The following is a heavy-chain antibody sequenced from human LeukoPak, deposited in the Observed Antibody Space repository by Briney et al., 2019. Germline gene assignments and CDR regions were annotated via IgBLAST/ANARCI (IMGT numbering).Heavy chain of an antibody. CDR1: GFTFSNYG. Sequence: PGGSLRLSCAASGFTFSNYGMHWVRQAPGKGLDWVAFISYDGSNTYYVDSVKGRFTISRDNSKNTLYLQMNSLRAEDTAVYYCAKDRASSGWLKSYYYGMDVWGQGTTVTVSS. CDR3: AKDRASSGWLKSYYYGMDV. D-gene: IGHD6-19*01. CDR2: ISYDGSNT. V-gene: IGHV3-30*18. J-gene: IGHJ6*02.